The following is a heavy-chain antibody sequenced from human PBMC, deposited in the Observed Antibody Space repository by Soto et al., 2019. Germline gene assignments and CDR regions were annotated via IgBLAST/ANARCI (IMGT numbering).Heavy chain of an antibody. Sequence: QLQLQESGPGLVKPSETLSLTCTVSGGSISSSSYYWGWIRQPPGKGLEWIGSIYYSGSTFYNPSLKRRVTISVDTSKNQFSLKLSSVTAPDTAVYYCASGSSSSDFDYWGQGTLVTVSS. CDR2: IYYSGST. CDR1: GGSISSSSYY. CDR3: ASGSSSSDFDY. J-gene: IGHJ4*02. V-gene: IGHV4-39*01. D-gene: IGHD6-6*01.